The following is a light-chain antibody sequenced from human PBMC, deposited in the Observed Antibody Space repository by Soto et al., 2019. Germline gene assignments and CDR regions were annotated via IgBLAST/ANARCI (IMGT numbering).Light chain of an antibody. J-gene: IGKJ4*01. CDR3: QEYYSNPPLN. V-gene: IGKV4-1*01. Sequence: DIVMTQSPDSLAVSLGERATINCKSSQSVLYSSNNKNYLAWYQQKPGQPPKLLIYWASTRESGVPDRFSGSGSGTNFPPTISSLQDEDVAVYYCQEYYSNPPLNFGGGTKVEIK. CDR2: WAS. CDR1: QSVLYSSNNKNY.